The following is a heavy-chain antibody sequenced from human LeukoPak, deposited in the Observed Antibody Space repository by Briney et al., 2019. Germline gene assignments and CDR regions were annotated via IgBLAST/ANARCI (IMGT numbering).Heavy chain of an antibody. CDR3: AKSVYDSSGYFDY. CDR2: ISYDGSNK. Sequence: GGSLRLSCAASGFTFSSYGMHWVRQAPGKELEWVAVISYDGSNKYYADSVKGRFTISRDNSKNTLYLQMNSLRAEDTAVYYCAKSVYDSSGYFDYWGQGTLVTVSS. J-gene: IGHJ4*02. D-gene: IGHD3-22*01. CDR1: GFTFSSYG. V-gene: IGHV3-30*18.